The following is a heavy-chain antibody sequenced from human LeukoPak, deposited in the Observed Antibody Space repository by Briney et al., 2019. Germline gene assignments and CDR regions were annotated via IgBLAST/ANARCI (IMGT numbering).Heavy chain of an antibody. V-gene: IGHV3-21*01. J-gene: IGHJ4*02. CDR1: GFSFSSYS. Sequence: PGGSLRLSCAASGFSFSSYSMNWVRQAPGKGLEWVSSISSSSSYIYYADSVKGRLTISRDNAKNSLYLQMNSLRAEDTAVYYCARDYTMIVVEPYFDYWGQGTLVTVSS. CDR2: ISSSSSYI. D-gene: IGHD3-22*01. CDR3: ARDYTMIVVEPYFDY.